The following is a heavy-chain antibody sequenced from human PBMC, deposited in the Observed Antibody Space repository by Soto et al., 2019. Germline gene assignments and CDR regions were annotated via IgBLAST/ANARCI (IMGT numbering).Heavy chain of an antibody. CDR2: IHYSGRT. J-gene: IGHJ6*02. V-gene: IGHV4-31*03. D-gene: IGHD1-1*01. Sequence: PSETLSLTCTVSGGSISSGGYYWSWIRQHPGKGLDWIGYIHYSGRTYYNPSLKSRVSMSVDTSKNQFSLNLSSVTAADTAVYYCARELPQRQGRNMDVWGQGTTVTVPS. CDR1: GGSISSGGYY. CDR3: ARELPQRQGRNMDV.